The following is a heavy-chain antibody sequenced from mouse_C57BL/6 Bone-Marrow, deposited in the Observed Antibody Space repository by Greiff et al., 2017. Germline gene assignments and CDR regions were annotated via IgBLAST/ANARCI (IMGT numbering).Heavy chain of an antibody. D-gene: IGHD2-4*01. J-gene: IGHJ2*01. Sequence: EVKLVESGGGLVQPGGSLKLSCAASGFTFSDYYMYWVRQTPEKRLEWVAYISNGGGSTYYPDTVKGRFTISRDNAKNTLYLQMSRLKSEDTAMYYFARGGDYVYFDDWGQGTTLTVSS. CDR3: ARGGDYVYFDD. V-gene: IGHV5-12*01. CDR1: GFTFSDYY. CDR2: ISNGGGST.